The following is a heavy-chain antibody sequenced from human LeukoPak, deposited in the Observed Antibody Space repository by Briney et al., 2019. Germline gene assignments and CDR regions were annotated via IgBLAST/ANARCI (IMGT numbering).Heavy chain of an antibody. J-gene: IGHJ4*02. Sequence: GESLRLSCAASGFTFSSYAMSWVRQAPGKGLEWVAVIWYDGSNKYYADSVKGRFTISRDNSKNTLYLQMNSLRAEDTAVYYCARAYGDYGEDYWGQGTLVTVSS. CDR3: ARAYGDYGEDY. D-gene: IGHD4-17*01. CDR2: IWYDGSNK. CDR1: GFTFSSYA. V-gene: IGHV3-33*08.